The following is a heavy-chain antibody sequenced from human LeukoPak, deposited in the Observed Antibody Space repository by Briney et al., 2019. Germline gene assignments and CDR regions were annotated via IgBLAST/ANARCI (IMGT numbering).Heavy chain of an antibody. CDR1: GGSISNSY. D-gene: IGHD1-26*01. V-gene: IGHV4-59*08. Sequence: SETLSLTCTVSGGSISNSYWNWIRQPPGKGLEWIGYIYYNGYTNYTPSLKSRVTISVDTSKNQFFLKLTSVTAADTAIYYCARHGSRSPVPLEYWGQGTQVTVSS. J-gene: IGHJ4*02. CDR2: IYYNGYT. CDR3: ARHGSRSPVPLEY.